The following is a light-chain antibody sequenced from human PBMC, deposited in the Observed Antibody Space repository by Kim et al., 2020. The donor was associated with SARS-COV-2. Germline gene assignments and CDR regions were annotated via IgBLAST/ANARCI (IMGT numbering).Light chain of an antibody. J-gene: IGLJ2*01. CDR1: SGGLASKY. CDR3: QSYDSSNHVV. Sequence: KTKAISGTRSSGGLASKYVQWYPPRPGSATTTVIYEDNQRPAGVPERFSGSIDSSSNSASLTISGLKTEDEADYYCQSYDSSNHVVFGGGTQLTVL. CDR2: EDN. V-gene: IGLV6-57*03.